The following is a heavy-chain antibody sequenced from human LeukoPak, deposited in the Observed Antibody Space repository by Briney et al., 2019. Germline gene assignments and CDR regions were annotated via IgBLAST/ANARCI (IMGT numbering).Heavy chain of an antibody. Sequence: PSETLSLTCAVYGGSFSGYYWSWIRQPAGKGLEWIGRIYTSGSTNYNPSLKSRVTMSVDTSKNQFSLKLSSVTAADTAVYYCARDFYDSSGYYGGRAFDIWGQGTMVTVSS. J-gene: IGHJ3*02. V-gene: IGHV4-4*07. D-gene: IGHD3-22*01. CDR3: ARDFYDSSGYYGGRAFDI. CDR2: IYTSGST. CDR1: GGSFSGYY.